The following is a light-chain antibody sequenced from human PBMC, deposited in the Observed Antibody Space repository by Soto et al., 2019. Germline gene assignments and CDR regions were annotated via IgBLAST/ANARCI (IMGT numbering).Light chain of an antibody. V-gene: IGLV2-23*02. J-gene: IGLJ1*01. CDR2: EVS. CDR3: YSYAVPTTPYG. Sequence: QSALTQPASVSGSPGQSITISCTGTSSDVGSYNPVSWYQQHPGKAPKLMIYEVSKRPSGVSNRFSGSKSGNTASLTISGLQAEVVAEYYCYSYAVPTTPYGFATGTKVNV. CDR1: SSDVGSYNP.